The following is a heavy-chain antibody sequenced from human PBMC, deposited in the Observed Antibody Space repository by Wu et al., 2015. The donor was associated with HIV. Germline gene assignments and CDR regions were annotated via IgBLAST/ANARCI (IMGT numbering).Heavy chain of an antibody. Sequence: QVQLVQSGAEVKKTGSSVKVSCKASGGTFNRHAISWVRQAPGQGLEWMGGFIPIFGTSNYAQKFQGRVTITTDESTGTAYMELSSLRFEDTAIYYCVKDEGDYDIDGDAFDVWGQGTMVTVSS. CDR1: GGTFNRHA. D-gene: IGHD3-22*01. CDR3: VKDEGDYDIDGDAFDV. CDR2: FIPIFGTS. J-gene: IGHJ3*01. V-gene: IGHV1-69*05.